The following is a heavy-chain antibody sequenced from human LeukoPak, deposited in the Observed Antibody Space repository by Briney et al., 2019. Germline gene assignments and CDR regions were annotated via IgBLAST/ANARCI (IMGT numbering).Heavy chain of an antibody. D-gene: IGHD6-19*01. V-gene: IGHV3-33*06. CDR3: AKNVQWLGCFDY. CDR2: IWYDGSNK. Sequence: RSGGSLRLSCAASGFTFSSYGMYWLRQAPGIGLEWVAVIWYDGSNKYYADSVKGRFTISRDNSKNTLYLQMNSLRAEDTAVYYCAKNVQWLGCFDYWGQGTLVTVSS. CDR1: GFTFSSYG. J-gene: IGHJ4*02.